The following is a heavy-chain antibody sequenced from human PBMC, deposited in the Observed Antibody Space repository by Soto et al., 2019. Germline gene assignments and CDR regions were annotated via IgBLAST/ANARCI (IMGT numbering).Heavy chain of an antibody. CDR1: GYTLTELS. CDR3: ATVSLSYSSSSRWFDP. D-gene: IGHD6-13*01. Sequence: ASVNVSCKVSGYTLTELSMHWVRQAPGKGLEWMGGFDPEDGETIYAQKFQGRVTMTEDTSTDTAYMELSSLRSEDTAVYYCATVSLSYSSSSRWFDPWGQGTLVTVSS. J-gene: IGHJ5*02. V-gene: IGHV1-24*01. CDR2: FDPEDGET.